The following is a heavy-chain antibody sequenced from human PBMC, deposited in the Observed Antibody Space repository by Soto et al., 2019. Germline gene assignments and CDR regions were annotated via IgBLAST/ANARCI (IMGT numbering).Heavy chain of an antibody. CDR1: GYSFTSYW. Sequence: GESLKISCKGSGYSFTSYWIGWVRQMPGKGLEWMGIIYPGDSDTRYSPSFQGQVTISADKSISTAYLQWSSLKASDTGMDYCASHTLIVATIKEVPFFDYWGQGTLVTVSS. CDR3: ASHTLIVATIKEVPFFDY. J-gene: IGHJ4*02. V-gene: IGHV5-51*01. CDR2: IYPGDSDT. D-gene: IGHD5-12*01.